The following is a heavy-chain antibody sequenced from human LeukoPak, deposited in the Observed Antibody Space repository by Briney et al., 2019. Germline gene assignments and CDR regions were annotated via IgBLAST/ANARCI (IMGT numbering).Heavy chain of an antibody. V-gene: IGHV3-74*01. Sequence: GGFLRLSWAASVDTFSSYWMNWVRKAPWKGLVWVSRIASDGSSTTYADSVKGRFSISRDNAKNTLYLQMNSLRVEDTAVYYCARGRRHGNDYWGQGTLVTVSS. CDR3: ARGRRHGNDY. CDR1: VDTFSSYW. D-gene: IGHD4-23*01. J-gene: IGHJ4*02. CDR2: IASDGSST.